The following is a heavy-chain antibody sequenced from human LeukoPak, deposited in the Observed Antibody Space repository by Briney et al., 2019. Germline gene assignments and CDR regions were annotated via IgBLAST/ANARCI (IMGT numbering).Heavy chain of an antibody. D-gene: IGHD1-26*01. CDR2: ISSSSSTI. CDR1: GFTFSSYS. V-gene: IGHV3-48*01. CDR3: ARGVVGAPGAFDI. J-gene: IGHJ3*02. Sequence: GGSLRLSCAASGFTFSSYSMNWVRQAPGKGLEWVSYISSSSSTIYYADSVKGRFTISRDNAKNSLYLQMNSLRAEDTAVYYCARGVVGAPGAFDIWGQGTMVTVSS.